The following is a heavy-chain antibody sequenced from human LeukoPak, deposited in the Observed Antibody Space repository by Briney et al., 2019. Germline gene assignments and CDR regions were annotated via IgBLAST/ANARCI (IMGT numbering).Heavy chain of an antibody. D-gene: IGHD6-13*01. CDR1: GFTFSSYA. CDR2: ISGSGGST. Sequence: GGSLRLSCAASGFTFSSYAMSWVRQAPGKGLEWVSAISGSGGSTYYADSVKGRFTISRDNSKNTLYLQMNSLRAEDTAVYYCARGVHSSSWYPYFDYWGQGTLVTVSS. V-gene: IGHV3-23*01. CDR3: ARGVHSSSWYPYFDY. J-gene: IGHJ4*02.